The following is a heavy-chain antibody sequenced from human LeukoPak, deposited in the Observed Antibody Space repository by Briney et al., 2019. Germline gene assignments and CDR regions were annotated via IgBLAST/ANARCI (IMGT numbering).Heavy chain of an antibody. CDR1: GFTFSSYS. Sequence: GGSLRLSCAASGFTFSSYSMNWVRQAPGKGLEWVSSISSSSGYIYYADSLKGRFTISRDNAKNSLYLQMNSLRAEDTAVYYCARDRVEYYFDYWGQGTLVTVSS. CDR3: ARDRVEYYFDY. D-gene: IGHD3-10*01. CDR2: ISSSSGYI. J-gene: IGHJ4*02. V-gene: IGHV3-21*01.